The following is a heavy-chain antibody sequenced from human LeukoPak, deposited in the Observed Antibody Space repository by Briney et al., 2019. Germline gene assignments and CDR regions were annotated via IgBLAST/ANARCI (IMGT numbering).Heavy chain of an antibody. CDR3: AKDAGYSSGWYGMDAFDI. J-gene: IGHJ3*02. D-gene: IGHD6-19*01. CDR1: GFTFNSFA. V-gene: IGHV3-23*01. CDR2: IGDGGST. Sequence: PGGSLRLSCAASGFTFNSFAMSWVRQAPGKGLEWVSSIGDGGSTYYANSVRGRFTISRDNSKNTLYLQMNSLRAEDTAVYYCAKDAGYSSGWYGMDAFDIWGQGTMVTVSS.